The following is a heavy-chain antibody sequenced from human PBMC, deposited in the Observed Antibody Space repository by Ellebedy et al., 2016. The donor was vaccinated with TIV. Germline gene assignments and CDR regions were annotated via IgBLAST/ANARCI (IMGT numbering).Heavy chain of an antibody. V-gene: IGHV4-4*07. CDR1: SGSTRRYY. D-gene: IGHD1-26*01. J-gene: IGHJ4*02. CDR2: IQISGST. Sequence: MPSETLSLTCTVSSGSTRRYYWTWIRQSAGKGLEWIGRIQISGSTNYHPSLKSRVTMSVDTSKNQFSLNLRAVTAADTAVYYCARATGVGATNFDYWGQGTLVTVSS. CDR3: ARATGVGATNFDY.